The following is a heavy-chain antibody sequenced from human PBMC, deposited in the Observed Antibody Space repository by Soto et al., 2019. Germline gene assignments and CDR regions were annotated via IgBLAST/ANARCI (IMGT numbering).Heavy chain of an antibody. CDR3: LH. CDR2: IYSGGQI. J-gene: IGHJ4*02. Sequence: GGSLRLSCAASGFNVAGKYMSWVRQAPGKGLEWVSVIYSGGQIYYADSVKGRFTISIDNFKNTVNLDMNALRAEDTATYYWLHWGRGTLVTVSS. V-gene: IGHV3-53*01. D-gene: IGHD2-15*01. CDR1: GFNVAGKY.